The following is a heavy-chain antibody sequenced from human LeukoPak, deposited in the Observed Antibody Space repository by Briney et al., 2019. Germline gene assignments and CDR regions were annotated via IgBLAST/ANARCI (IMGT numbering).Heavy chain of an antibody. J-gene: IGHJ6*02. CDR3: ANAIGPMIVVVDYYYGMDV. D-gene: IGHD3-22*01. Sequence: PGGSLRLSCAASGFTFSSYAMSWVRHAPGKGLEWVSAISGSGGSTYYADSVKGRFTISRNNSKNTLYLQMNSLRAEDTAVYYCANAIGPMIVVVDYYYGMDVWGQGTTVTVSS. CDR2: ISGSGGST. CDR1: GFTFSSYA. V-gene: IGHV3-23*01.